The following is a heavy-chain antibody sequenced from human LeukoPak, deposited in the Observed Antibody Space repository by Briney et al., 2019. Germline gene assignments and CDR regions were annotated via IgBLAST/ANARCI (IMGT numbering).Heavy chain of an antibody. V-gene: IGHV4-30-2*01. CDR3: AGARRTSHYYYYYGMDV. Sequence: PSETLSLTCAVSGGSISSGGYSWSWIRQPPGKGLEWIGYIYHSGSTYYNPSLKSRVTISVDRSKNQFSLKLSSVTAADTAVYYCAGARRTSHYYYYYGMDVWGQGTTVTVSS. D-gene: IGHD2-2*01. CDR2: IYHSGST. J-gene: IGHJ6*02. CDR1: GGSISSGGYS.